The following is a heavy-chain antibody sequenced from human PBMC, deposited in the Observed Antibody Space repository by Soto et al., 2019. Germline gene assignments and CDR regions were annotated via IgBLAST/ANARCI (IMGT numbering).Heavy chain of an antibody. V-gene: IGHV1-18*04. CDR3: AKDIASGYSNYYYYGMDV. J-gene: IGHJ6*02. D-gene: IGHD4-4*01. CDR2: ISAYNGNT. CDR1: GYTFTSYG. Sequence: QVQLVQSGAEVKKPGASVKVSCKASGYTFTSYGISWVRQAPGQGLEWMGWISAYNGNTNYAQKLQGRVTMTTDTSTSTAYMELRSLRYDDTAVYYCAKDIASGYSNYYYYGMDVWGQGTTVTVSS.